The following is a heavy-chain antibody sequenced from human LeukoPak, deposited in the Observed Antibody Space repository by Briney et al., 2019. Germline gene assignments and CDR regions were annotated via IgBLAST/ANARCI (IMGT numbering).Heavy chain of an antibody. V-gene: IGHV1-69*05. CDR3: ARVDRYHYYLDV. CDR2: IMPLFNTA. Sequence: ASVKVSCKASGGTFSSYSITWVRQAPGQGLEWMGGIMPLFNTANYAQQFQGRVTITTDESTSTAYMELSSLRFEDTAMYYCARVDRYHYYLDVWGKGTTVTVSS. CDR1: GGTFSSYS. J-gene: IGHJ6*03.